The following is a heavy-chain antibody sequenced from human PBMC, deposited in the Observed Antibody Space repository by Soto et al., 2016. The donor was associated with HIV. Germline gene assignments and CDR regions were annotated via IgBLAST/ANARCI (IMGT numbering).Heavy chain of an antibody. CDR2: INPNSGGT. Sequence: QVQLVQSGAQVKKPGASVKVSCKASGYTFTGYYMHWVRQAPGQGLEWMGWINPNSGGTNYVQKFQGRVTMTRDTSISTAYMELSRLRSDDTAVYYCATPTRHYYDSSGYSDAFDIWGQGTMVTVSS. CDR3: ATPTRHYYDSSGYSDAFDI. J-gene: IGHJ3*02. CDR1: GYTFTGYY. V-gene: IGHV1-2*02. D-gene: IGHD3-22*01.